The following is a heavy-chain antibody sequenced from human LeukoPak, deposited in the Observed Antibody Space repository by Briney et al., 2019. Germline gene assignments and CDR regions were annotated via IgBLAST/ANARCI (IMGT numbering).Heavy chain of an antibody. J-gene: IGHJ4*02. V-gene: IGHV5-51*01. Sequence: GESLKISCKGSGYSFSSYWIGWVRQMPGKGLECMGFIYPGDSKTRYSPSLQGQVTISADKSINTAYLQWSSLKASDSAMYYCARPPYYYDRSYWGQGTLVTVSS. D-gene: IGHD3-22*01. CDR1: GYSFSSYW. CDR2: IYPGDSKT. CDR3: ARPPYYYDRSY.